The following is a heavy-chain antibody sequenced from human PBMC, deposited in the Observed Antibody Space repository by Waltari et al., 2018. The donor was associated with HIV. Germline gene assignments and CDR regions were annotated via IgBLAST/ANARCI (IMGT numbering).Heavy chain of an antibody. CDR1: GFKFNDFD. CDR3: ARDLFLSSWSVDY. J-gene: IGHJ4*02. Sequence: EVDLVESGGGLVQPGGSLRLSCVGSGFKFNDFDFNWVRQAPGKGLEWISYISSSGYTVYYADSGKGRFTISRDNTKNSLHLQMNSLRVEDTAVYYCARDLFLSSWSVDYWGQGTLVSVSS. V-gene: IGHV3-48*03. CDR2: ISSSGYTV. D-gene: IGHD6-13*01.